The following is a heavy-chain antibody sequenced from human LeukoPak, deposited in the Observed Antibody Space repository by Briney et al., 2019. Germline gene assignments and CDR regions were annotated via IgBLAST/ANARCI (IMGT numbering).Heavy chain of an antibody. CDR2: IYWDDDK. J-gene: IGHJ4*02. V-gene: IGHV2-5*08. Sequence: SGPALVKPTQTLTLTCTFSGFSLSTSGMCVSWIRQPPGKALEWLALIYWDDDKRYSPSLRTRLTITKDTSKNQVVLTMTNMDPVDTATYYCAHRREVTIFEYWGQGTLVAVSS. CDR3: AHRREVTIFEY. D-gene: IGHD2-21*02. CDR1: GFSLSTSGMC.